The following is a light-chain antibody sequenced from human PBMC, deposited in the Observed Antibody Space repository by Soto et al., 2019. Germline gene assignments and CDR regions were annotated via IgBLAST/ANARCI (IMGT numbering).Light chain of an antibody. CDR1: QSVSSSY. CDR3: QQYGRSPYT. CDR2: GAS. Sequence: EIVLTQSPGTLSLSPGERATLSCRASQSVSSSYLAWYQQKPGQAPRLLIYGASSRATGIPDRFSGSASGTDFTLTISRLEPEDVAVYYCQQYGRSPYTFGQGTKLEIK. J-gene: IGKJ2*01. V-gene: IGKV3-20*01.